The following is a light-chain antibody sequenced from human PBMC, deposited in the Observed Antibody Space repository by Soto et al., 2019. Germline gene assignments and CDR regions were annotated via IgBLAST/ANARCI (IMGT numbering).Light chain of an antibody. CDR3: TSYSSSSTRVV. Sequence: QSVLTQPASVSGSPGQSITISCTGTSSDVGGYNYASWYQQHPDKAPKLIIYDVSNRTSGVSNRFSGSKSGNTASLTISGLQAEDEADYYCTSYSSSSTRVVFGTGTKLTVL. CDR1: SSDVGGYNY. CDR2: DVS. V-gene: IGLV2-14*03. J-gene: IGLJ3*02.